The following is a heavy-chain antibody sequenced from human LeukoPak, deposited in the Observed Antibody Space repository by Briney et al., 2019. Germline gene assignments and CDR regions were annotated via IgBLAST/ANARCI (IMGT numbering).Heavy chain of an antibody. CDR2: ISGSGGST. CDR1: GLTFSSYA. J-gene: IGHJ4*02. D-gene: IGHD3-22*01. CDR3: AKQLKYYYDSSGYYNLFDY. Sequence: GGSLRLSCAASGLTFSSYAMSWVRQAPGKGLEWVSAISGSGGSTYYADSVKGRFTISRDNSKNTLYLQMNSLRAEDTAVYYCAKQLKYYYDSSGYYNLFDYWGQGTLVTVSS. V-gene: IGHV3-23*01.